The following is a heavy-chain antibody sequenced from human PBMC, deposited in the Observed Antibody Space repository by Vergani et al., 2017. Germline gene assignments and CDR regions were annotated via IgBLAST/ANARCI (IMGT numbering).Heavy chain of an antibody. D-gene: IGHD1-14*01. V-gene: IGHV2-26*01. J-gene: IGHJ5*02. CDR3: ARMDNQRWWFDP. CDR2: IFSNDEK. CDR1: GGSISSYYW. Sequence: QESGPGLVKPSETLSLTCTVSGGSISSYYWSWIRQPPGKALEWLAHIFSNDEKSYSTSLKSRLTISKDTSKSQVVLTMTNMDPVDTATYYCARMDNQRWWFDPWGQGTLVTVSS.